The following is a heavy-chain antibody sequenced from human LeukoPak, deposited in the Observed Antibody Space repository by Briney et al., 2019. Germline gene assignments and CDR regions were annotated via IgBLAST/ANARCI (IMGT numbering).Heavy chain of an antibody. CDR1: VYTPTVLF. J-gene: IGHJ4*02. CDR2: FDPEDDET. D-gene: IGHD1-26*01. CDR3: ATGQIQGGATLFDY. Sequence: ASVKVSREVSVYTPTVLFMHCVRAAPEKGVESRGGFDPEDDETIYAQKFQGRVTMTADTSTDTAYMELSSVRSEDTAVYYCATGQIQGGATLFDYWGQGTL. V-gene: IGHV1-24*01.